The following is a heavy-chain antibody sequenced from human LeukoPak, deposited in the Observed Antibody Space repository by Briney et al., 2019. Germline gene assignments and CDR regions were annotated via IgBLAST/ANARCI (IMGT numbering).Heavy chain of an antibody. CDR1: GGSFSGYY. Sequence: SETLSLTCAVYGGSFSGYYWSWLRQPPGKGLEWLGEINHSGSTNYNPSLKSRVTISADTSKNQFSLKLSSVTAADTAVYYCASLNPSRYSGSYYYYYGMDVWGQGTTVTVYS. CDR3: ASLNPSRYSGSYYYYYGMDV. J-gene: IGHJ6*02. V-gene: IGHV4-34*01. CDR2: INHSGST. D-gene: IGHD1-26*01.